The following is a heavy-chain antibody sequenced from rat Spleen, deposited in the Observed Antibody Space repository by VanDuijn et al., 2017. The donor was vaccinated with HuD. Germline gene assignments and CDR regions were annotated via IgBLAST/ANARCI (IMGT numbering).Heavy chain of an antibody. J-gene: IGHJ3*01. V-gene: IGHV2S12*01. D-gene: IGHD1-5*01. CDR2: ISSGGDT. CDR3: RRDEYRNNWGFDY. CDR1: GFSLTSNA. Sequence: QVQLKESGPGLVQPSQTLSLTCTVSGFSLTSNAVSWVRQPPGKGLEWIAAISSGGDTYYSSALKSRLSISRDTSKNQVFLEMNSLQTEDTAVYFCRRDEYRNNWGFDYWGQGTLVTVSS.